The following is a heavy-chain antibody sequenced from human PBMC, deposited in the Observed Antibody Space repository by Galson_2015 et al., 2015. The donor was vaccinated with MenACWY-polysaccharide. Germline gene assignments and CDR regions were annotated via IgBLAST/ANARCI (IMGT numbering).Heavy chain of an antibody. J-gene: IGHJ3*02. Sequence: SLRLSCAASGFTFGTSAMSWVRQAPGKGLEWVSSISGRSGRTWFADSVKGRFTISVDNSKNTLYLQMNSLRADDTAVYYCAKDRDDQNPPDAFDIWGQGTMVTVSS. V-gene: IGHV3-23*01. D-gene: IGHD5-24*01. CDR1: GFTFGTSA. CDR2: ISGRSGRT. CDR3: AKDRDDQNPPDAFDI.